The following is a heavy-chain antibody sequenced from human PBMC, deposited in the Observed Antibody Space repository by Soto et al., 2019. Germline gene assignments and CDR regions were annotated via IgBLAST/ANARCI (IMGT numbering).Heavy chain of an antibody. J-gene: IGHJ4*02. V-gene: IGHV4-34*01. CDR2: TDQRGGT. D-gene: IGHD3-16*01. CDR3: AIGRGGNKY. CDR1: GGSFSPYY. Sequence: QVQLQQWGTGLLKSSETLSLNCAVYGGSFSPYYWSWVRQPPGKGLEWIGETDQRGGTYYNPSRKSRVTVSLDTSKNQFSLEVKSVTAADTAVYYCAIGRGGNKYWGQGTLVTVSS.